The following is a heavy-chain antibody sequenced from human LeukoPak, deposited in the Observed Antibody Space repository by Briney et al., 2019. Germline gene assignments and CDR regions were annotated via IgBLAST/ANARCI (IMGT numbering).Heavy chain of an antibody. J-gene: IGHJ4*02. V-gene: IGHV3-48*04. CDR2: ISSSSSTI. D-gene: IGHD5-18*01. CDR3: TRHAFGSTGYSYGLLGKQLDY. Sequence: PGGSLRLSCAASGFTFSSYSMNWVRQAPGKGLEWVSYISSSSSTIYYADSVKGRFTISRDNAKNSLYLQMNSLKTEDSAVYYCTRHAFGSTGYSYGLLGKQLDYWGQGSLVAVSS. CDR1: GFTFSSYS.